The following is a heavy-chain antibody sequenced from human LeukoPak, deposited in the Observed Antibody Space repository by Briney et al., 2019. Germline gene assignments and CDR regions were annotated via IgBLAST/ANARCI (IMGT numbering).Heavy chain of an antibody. D-gene: IGHD3-22*01. CDR1: GGTFSSYA. CDR3: ARVYYYDSSGYYTLGWFDP. CDR2: IIPIFGTA. V-gene: IGHV1-69*05. J-gene: IGHJ5*02. Sequence: SVKVSCKASGGTFSSYAISWVRQAPGQGLEWMGGIIPIFGTANYAQKFQGRVTITTDESTSTAYMELSSLRSEDTAVYYCARVYYYDSSGYYTLGWFDPWGQGTLVTVSS.